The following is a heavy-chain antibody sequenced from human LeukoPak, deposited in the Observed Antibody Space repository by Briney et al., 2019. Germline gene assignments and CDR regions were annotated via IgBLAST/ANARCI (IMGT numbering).Heavy chain of an antibody. CDR1: GGSIRRDY. J-gene: IGHJ6*02. Sequence: SETLSLTCTVSGGSIRRDYWNWIRQPPGKGLEWIGYIYDSGSINYNPSLKSRVTISVDTSRNQFSLKLTSVTAADTGVYYCASHQYYYYGMDVWGQGTPVTVSS. V-gene: IGHV4-59*01. CDR3: ASHQYYYYGMDV. CDR2: IYDSGSI.